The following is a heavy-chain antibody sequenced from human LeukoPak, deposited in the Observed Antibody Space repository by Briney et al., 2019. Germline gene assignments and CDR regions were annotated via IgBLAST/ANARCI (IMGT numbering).Heavy chain of an antibody. V-gene: IGHV3-11*01. CDR3: ASIVDYENAFDI. D-gene: IGHD4-17*01. J-gene: IGHJ3*02. CDR2: ISESGNII. CDR1: GFTFSDEY. Sequence: PGGSLRLSCAASGFTFSDEYMNWIRQAPGKGLEWVSYISESGNIIYYADSVKGRFTISRDNARNSLYLQMNSLRAEDTAVYYCASIVDYENAFDIWGQGTMVTVSS.